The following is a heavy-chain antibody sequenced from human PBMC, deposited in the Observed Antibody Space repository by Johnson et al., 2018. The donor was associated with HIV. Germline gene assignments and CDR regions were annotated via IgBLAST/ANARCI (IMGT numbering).Heavy chain of an antibody. D-gene: IGHD1-26*01. CDR2: IWYDGSNN. CDR3: AKDRGSGDVFDI. CDR1: GFTFSSYG. J-gene: IGHJ3*02. V-gene: IGHV3-33*06. Sequence: VQLVESGGGVVQPGRSLRLPCAASGFTFSSYGMHWVRQAPGKGLEWVALIWYDGSNNYYADSVKGLFTISRDSSKNTLYLQMNSLRAEDTAVYYCAKDRGSGDVFDIWGQGTMVTVSS.